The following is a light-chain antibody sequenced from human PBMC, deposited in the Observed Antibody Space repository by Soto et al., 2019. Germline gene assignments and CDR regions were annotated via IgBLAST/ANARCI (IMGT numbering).Light chain of an antibody. CDR3: SSYTSSSILYV. Sequence: QSALTQPACVSGSPGQSITISCAGTSSDVGGYNYVSWYQQHSGKAPKLMIYDVSNRPSGVSNRFSGSKSGNTASLTISGRQAENEADYDCSSYTSSSILYVFGTGTKVTV. CDR1: SSDVGGYNY. J-gene: IGLJ1*01. CDR2: DVS. V-gene: IGLV2-14*01.